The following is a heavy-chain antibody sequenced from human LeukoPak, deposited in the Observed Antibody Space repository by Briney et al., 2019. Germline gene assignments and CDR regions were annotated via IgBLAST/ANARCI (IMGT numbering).Heavy chain of an antibody. Sequence: GESLKISCKGSGYSFTSYWIGWVRQMPGKGLEWMGIIYPGDSDTRYSPSFQGQVTISADKSISTAYLQWSSLKASDTAMYYCARHQVSPTEETDAFDIWGQGTMVTVSS. CDR1: GYSFTSYW. CDR2: IYPGDSDT. CDR3: ARHQVSPTEETDAFDI. V-gene: IGHV5-51*01. J-gene: IGHJ3*02. D-gene: IGHD1-14*01.